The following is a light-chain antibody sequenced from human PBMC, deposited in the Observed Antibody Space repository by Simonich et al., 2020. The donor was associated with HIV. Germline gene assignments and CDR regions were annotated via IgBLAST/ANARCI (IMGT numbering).Light chain of an antibody. Sequence: QLVLTQSPSASASLGASVKLTCTLSSGHSSYAIAWHQQRPEKGPRYLMTLNSDGSHSKGDGIPDRCSGSSSGAERYLTISSLQSEDEADYYCQTWGTGFWVFGGGTKLTVL. CDR2: LNSDGSH. CDR1: SGHSSYA. CDR3: QTWGTGFWV. V-gene: IGLV4-69*01. J-gene: IGLJ3*02.